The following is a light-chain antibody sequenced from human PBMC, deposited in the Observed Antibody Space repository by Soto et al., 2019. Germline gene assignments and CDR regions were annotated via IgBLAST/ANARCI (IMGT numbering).Light chain of an antibody. CDR1: NNDVGFYNY. V-gene: IGLV2-14*01. CDR3: SSYTTSSTVV. Sequence: QSVLTQPRSVSGSPGQSVTISCTGTNNDVGFYNYVSWYQQHPGKAPKLMIYEVSNRPSGVSNRFSGSKSGNTASLTISGLQAEDEAAYYCSSYTTSSTVVFGGGTKVTVL. J-gene: IGLJ2*01. CDR2: EVS.